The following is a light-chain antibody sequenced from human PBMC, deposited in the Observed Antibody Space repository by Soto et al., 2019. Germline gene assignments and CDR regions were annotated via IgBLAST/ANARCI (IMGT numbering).Light chain of an antibody. CDR1: QTVRNNY. V-gene: IGKV3-20*01. J-gene: IGKJ1*01. Sequence: PGERATLSCRASQTVRNNYLAWYQQKPGQAPRLLFSGASSRATGIPDRFSGSGSGTVFTLTISRLESEDFAIYYCQQYDSSPLTFGQGTKVDIK. CDR2: GAS. CDR3: QQYDSSPLT.